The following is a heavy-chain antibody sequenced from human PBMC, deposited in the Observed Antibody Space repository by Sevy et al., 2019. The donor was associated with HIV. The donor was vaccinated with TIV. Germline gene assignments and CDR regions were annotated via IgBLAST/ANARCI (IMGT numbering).Heavy chain of an antibody. CDR2: IFYTGRT. J-gene: IGHJ4*02. V-gene: IGHV4-39*01. D-gene: IGHD3-22*01. CDR3: ARYPDSSGFTDYYFDS. Sequence: SQTLSLTCTVSGGSISSSNSYHWAWIRQPPGKGLEWIGTIFYTGRTYYSPSLKSRLTISVDIFKNQFSLQLSSVTAADTAVYYCARYPDSSGFTDYYFDSWGQGTQVTVSS. CDR1: GGSISSSNSYH.